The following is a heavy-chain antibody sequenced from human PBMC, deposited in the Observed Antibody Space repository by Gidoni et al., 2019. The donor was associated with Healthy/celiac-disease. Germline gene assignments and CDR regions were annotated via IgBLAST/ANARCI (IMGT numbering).Heavy chain of an antibody. CDR1: GFTFSSYA. CDR2: ISYDGSNK. J-gene: IGHJ4*02. V-gene: IGHV3-30-3*01. Sequence: QVQLVESGGGVVQPGRSLRLSCAASGFTFSSYAMHWVRQAPGKGLEWVAVISYDGSNKYYADSVKGRFTISRDNSKNTLYLQMNSLRAEDTAVYYCARDPVKCSGGSCYSGEDYFDYWGQGTLVTVSS. CDR3: ARDPVKCSGGSCYSGEDYFDY. D-gene: IGHD2-15*01.